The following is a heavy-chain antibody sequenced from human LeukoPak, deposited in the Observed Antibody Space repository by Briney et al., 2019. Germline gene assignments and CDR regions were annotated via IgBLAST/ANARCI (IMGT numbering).Heavy chain of an antibody. J-gene: IGHJ6*03. Sequence: AASVKVSCKASGYTFTIYDINWVRQAPGQGLEWMGWMNPNSGNTGYAQKFQGRVTMTRNTSISTAYMELSSLRSEDTAVYYCARRGRNYDILTGYYMYYYMDVWGKGTTVTVSS. V-gene: IGHV1-8*01. CDR2: MNPNSGNT. CDR1: GYTFTIYD. D-gene: IGHD3-9*01. CDR3: ARRGRNYDILTGYYMYYYMDV.